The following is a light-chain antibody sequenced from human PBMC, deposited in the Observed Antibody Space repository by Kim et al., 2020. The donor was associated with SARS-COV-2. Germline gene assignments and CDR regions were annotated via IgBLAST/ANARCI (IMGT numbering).Light chain of an antibody. CDR1: QTIRNNY. Sequence: LSPGERATLFCKASQTIRNNYLAWYQQKPGQAPRLLIYGASSRATGTPDRFSGSGSGTDFTLSISRLEPEDFAVYFCQQAGSSPYTFGQGTKLEI. V-gene: IGKV3-20*01. CDR3: QQAGSSPYT. J-gene: IGKJ2*01. CDR2: GAS.